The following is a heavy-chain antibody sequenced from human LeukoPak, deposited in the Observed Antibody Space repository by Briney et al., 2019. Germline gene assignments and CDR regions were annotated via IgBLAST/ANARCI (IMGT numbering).Heavy chain of an antibody. D-gene: IGHD5-24*01. J-gene: IGHJ4*02. Sequence: SETLSLTCAVSGGSCDDYYCSWIRQPPGKGLEWIGEVHPHGIFYYNSSLMSRVTISIDTSKTQFSLRLTSVTAADTAFYYCARGRDRSKAGDHWGQGSLVTVSS. CDR3: ARGRDRSKAGDH. CDR1: GGSCDDYY. V-gene: IGHV4-34*01. CDR2: VHPHGIF.